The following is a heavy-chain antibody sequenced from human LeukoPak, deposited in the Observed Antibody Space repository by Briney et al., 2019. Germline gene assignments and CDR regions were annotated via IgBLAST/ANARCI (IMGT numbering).Heavy chain of an antibody. CDR3: TRHGDGNYYYYYMDV. CDR2: ISYDGSNK. D-gene: IGHD1-26*01. CDR1: GFTFSSYA. J-gene: IGHJ6*03. V-gene: IGHV3-30*04. Sequence: GRSLRLSCAASGFTFSSYAMHWVRQAPGKGLEWVAVISYDGSNKYYADSVKGRFTISRDNSKNTLYLQMNSLRAEDTAVYYCTRHGDGNYYYYYMDVWGKGTTVTVSS.